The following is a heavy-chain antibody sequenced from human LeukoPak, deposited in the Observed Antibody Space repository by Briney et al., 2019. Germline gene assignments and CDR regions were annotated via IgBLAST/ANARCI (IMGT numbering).Heavy chain of an antibody. D-gene: IGHD2-2*01. CDR2: INPSGGST. Sequence: ASVKVSCKASGYTFTCYYMHWVRQAPGQGLEWMGIINPSGGSTSYAQKFQGRVTMTRDTSTSTVYMELSSLRSEVTAVYYCARDVGSSSSPRDAFDIWGQGTMVTVSS. V-gene: IGHV1-46*01. CDR3: ARDVGSSSSPRDAFDI. J-gene: IGHJ3*02. CDR1: GYTFTCYY.